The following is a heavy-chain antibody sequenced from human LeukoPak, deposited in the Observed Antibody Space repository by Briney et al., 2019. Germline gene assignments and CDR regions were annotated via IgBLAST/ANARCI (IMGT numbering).Heavy chain of an antibody. V-gene: IGHV3-30-3*01. CDR2: ISYDGSNK. D-gene: IGHD3/OR15-3a*01. CDR1: GFTFSSYA. J-gene: IGHJ4*02. Sequence: GGSLRLSCAASGFTFSSYAMHWVRQAPGKGLEWVAVISYDGSNKYYADSVKGRFTISRDNSKNTLYLQMNSLRAEDTAVYYCVKDFGLTITCYECYFDSWGQGTLVTVSS. CDR3: VKDFGLTITCYECYFDS.